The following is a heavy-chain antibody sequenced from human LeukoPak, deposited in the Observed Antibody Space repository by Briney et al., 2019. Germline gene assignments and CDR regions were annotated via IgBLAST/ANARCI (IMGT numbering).Heavy chain of an antibody. Sequence: SETLSLTCTVSGGSISNYYWSWIRQPAGKGLEWIGRIYAGGTASYNPSLKSRVTMSADMSKNQLSLKLTSVTAADTAVYYCAGTSFRFDPWGQGTLVTVSS. CDR1: GGSISNYY. CDR3: AGTSFRFDP. D-gene: IGHD2-2*01. V-gene: IGHV4-4*07. J-gene: IGHJ5*02. CDR2: IYAGGTA.